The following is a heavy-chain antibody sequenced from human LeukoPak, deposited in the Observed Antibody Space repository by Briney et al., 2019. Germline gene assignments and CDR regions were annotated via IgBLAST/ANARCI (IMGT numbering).Heavy chain of an antibody. CDR3: AKGGSVTAPDDAFDI. J-gene: IGHJ3*02. Sequence: GGSLRLSCAASGFTFSTYAMSWVRQAPGKGLEWVSVISGSGGSPYYADSVKGRFTISRDNSKNTLYLQMNSLRAEDMGVYYCAKGGSVTAPDDAFDIWGQGTMVTVSS. V-gene: IGHV3-23*01. D-gene: IGHD5/OR15-5a*01. CDR1: GFTFSTYA. CDR2: ISGSGGSP.